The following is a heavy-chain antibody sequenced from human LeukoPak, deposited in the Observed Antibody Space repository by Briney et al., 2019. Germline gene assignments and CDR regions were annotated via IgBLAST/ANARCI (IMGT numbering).Heavy chain of an antibody. Sequence: GGSLRLPCEVSGFTFSRSWMTWVRQAPGKGLEWVASINEDGSEIHYVDSVKGRFTISRDNAKNSLYLQMNSLRAEDTAVYYCARDGGIAVAGDAFDIWGQGTVVTVSS. V-gene: IGHV3-7*01. J-gene: IGHJ3*02. CDR2: INEDGSEI. CDR3: ARDGGIAVAGDAFDI. D-gene: IGHD6-19*01. CDR1: GFTFSRSW.